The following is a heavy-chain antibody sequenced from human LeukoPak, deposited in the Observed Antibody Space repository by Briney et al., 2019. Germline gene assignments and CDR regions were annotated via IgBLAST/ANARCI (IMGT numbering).Heavy chain of an antibody. CDR3: ARGRGLGVVSPYFDY. J-gene: IGHJ4*02. V-gene: IGHV3-30*03. D-gene: IGHD3-3*01. Sequence: QPGGSLRLSCVASGIAFSSYGMHWVRQAPGEGLGWVALISYDKTTQNYAASVRGRFTISRDNSKNIVSLQMNNLRAEDTAVYYCARGRGLGVVSPYFDYWGQGTLVTVSS. CDR2: ISYDKTTQ. CDR1: GIAFSSYG.